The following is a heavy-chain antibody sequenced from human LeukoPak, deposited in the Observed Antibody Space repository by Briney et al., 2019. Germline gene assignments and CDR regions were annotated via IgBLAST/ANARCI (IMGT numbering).Heavy chain of an antibody. Sequence: GGSLRLSCAASGFTFRSYWMSWVRQAPGKGLEWVANISRDGRETKYVDSVKGRFSISRDNTKNSLYLQINSLRAEDTAVYYCARQYSGSLLFFDYWGQGILVTVSS. CDR1: GFTFRSYW. CDR3: ARQYSGSLLFFDY. CDR2: ISRDGRET. D-gene: IGHD1-26*01. J-gene: IGHJ4*02. V-gene: IGHV3-7*01.